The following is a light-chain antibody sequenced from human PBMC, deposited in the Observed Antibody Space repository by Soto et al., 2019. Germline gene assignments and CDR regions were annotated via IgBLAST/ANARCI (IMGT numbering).Light chain of an antibody. CDR2: GTS. Sequence: EIVMTQSPATLSVSPGERATLSCRASQSVSSNLAWYQQKPGQSPRLLIYGTSTRATGIPARFSGSGSGTEFTLTISSLQSEDFAVYYCQQYYNTPRTFGQGTKVDIK. CDR1: QSVSSN. V-gene: IGKV3-15*01. CDR3: QQYYNTPRT. J-gene: IGKJ1*01.